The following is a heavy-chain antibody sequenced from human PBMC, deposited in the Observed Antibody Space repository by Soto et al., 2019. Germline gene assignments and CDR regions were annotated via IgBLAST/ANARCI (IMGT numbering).Heavy chain of an antibody. V-gene: IGHV2-70*04. CDR1: GFPLSTSGMR. CDR3: AKTGTDGSWFDP. Sequence: SGPTLVNPTQTLTLTCTFSGFPLSTSGMRVSWIRQPPGKALQWLARIDWDDDKFYTTSLRTRLTISKDTSKNQVVLTMTNMDPVDTATYYCAKTGTDGSWFDPWGQGTLVTVSS. J-gene: IGHJ5*02. D-gene: IGHD1-1*01. CDR2: IDWDDDK.